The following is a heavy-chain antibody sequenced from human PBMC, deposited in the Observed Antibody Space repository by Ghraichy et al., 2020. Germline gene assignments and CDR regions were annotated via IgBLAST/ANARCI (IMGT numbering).Heavy chain of an antibody. CDR2: INHSGST. D-gene: IGHD5-18*01. J-gene: IGHJ4*02. CDR1: GGSFSGYY. Sequence: SETLSLTCAVYGGSFSGYYWSWIRQPPGKGLEWIGEINHSGSTNYNPSLKSRVTISVDTSKNQFSLKLSSVTAADTAVYYCARDRGYPFRGYSYGPLRFDYWGQGTLVTVSS. V-gene: IGHV4-34*01. CDR3: ARDRGYPFRGYSYGPLRFDY.